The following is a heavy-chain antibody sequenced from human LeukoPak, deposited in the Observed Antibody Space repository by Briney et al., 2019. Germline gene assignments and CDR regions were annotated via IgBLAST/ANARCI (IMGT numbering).Heavy chain of an antibody. CDR3: ARGFFIAVAGTTQTPFDY. CDR2: IYTSGST. CDR1: GGSLSSYY. J-gene: IGHJ4*02. Sequence: SETLSLTCTVSGGSLSSYYWTWIRQPAGKGLEWIGRIYTSGSTNYNPSLKSRVPMSVDTSKNQFSLKLTSVTAADTAVYYCARGFFIAVAGTTQTPFDYWGQGTLVTVSS. D-gene: IGHD6-19*01. V-gene: IGHV4-4*07.